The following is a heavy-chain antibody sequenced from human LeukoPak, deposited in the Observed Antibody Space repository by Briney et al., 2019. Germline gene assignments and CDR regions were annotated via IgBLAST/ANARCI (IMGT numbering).Heavy chain of an antibody. CDR1: GFTFSSYG. J-gene: IGHJ3*02. D-gene: IGHD2-21*02. CDR2: ISYDGSNK. CDR3: AKTVEGGDWDAFDI. Sequence: PGGSLRLSCAASGFTFSSYGMHWVRQAPGEGLEWVALISYDGSNKYYADSVKGRFTVSRDNSKNTLYLQMNSLRTEDTAVYYCAKTVEGGDWDAFDIWGQGTMVTVS. V-gene: IGHV3-30*18.